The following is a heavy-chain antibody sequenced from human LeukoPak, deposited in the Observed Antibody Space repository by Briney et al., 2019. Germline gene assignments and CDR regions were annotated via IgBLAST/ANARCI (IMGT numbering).Heavy chain of an antibody. D-gene: IGHD3-3*01. CDR1: GGSISSYY. CDR3: ARETFGEPFDY. J-gene: IGHJ4*02. V-gene: IGHV4-59*01. Sequence: KSSETLSLTCTVSGGSISSYYWSWIRQPPGKGLEWIGYIYYSGSTNYNPSLKSRVTISVDTSKNQFSLKLSSVTAADTAVYYCARETFGEPFDYWGQGTLVTVSS. CDR2: IYYSGST.